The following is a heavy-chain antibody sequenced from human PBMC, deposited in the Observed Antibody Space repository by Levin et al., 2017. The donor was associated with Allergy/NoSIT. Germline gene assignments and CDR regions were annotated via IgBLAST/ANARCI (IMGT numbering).Heavy chain of an antibody. V-gene: IGHV3-11*01. CDR1: GFTFGDYY. CDR3: ARENGITILGVIPGSMDV. D-gene: IGHD3-3*01. J-gene: IGHJ6*02. CDR2: ISSSGSYI. Sequence: GASVKVSCAASGFTFGDYYMSWIRQTPGKGLEWVSYISSSGSYIYYSESVEGRFTISRDDAKNSLYLEMNSLRAEDSAVYYCARENGITILGVIPGSMDVWGQGTTVTVSS.